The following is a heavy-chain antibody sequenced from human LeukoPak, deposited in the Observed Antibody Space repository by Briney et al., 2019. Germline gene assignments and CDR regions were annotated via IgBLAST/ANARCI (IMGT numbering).Heavy chain of an antibody. D-gene: IGHD2-2*01. CDR1: GYTFTSYG. V-gene: IGHV1-18*01. Sequence: ASVKVSCKASGYTFTSYGISWVRQAPGQGLEWMGWISAYNGNTNYAQKLQGRVTMTTDTSTSTAYMELRSLRSDDTAVYYCASYCSSTSCYFHEDAFDIWGQGTMVTVSS. J-gene: IGHJ3*02. CDR2: ISAYNGNT. CDR3: ASYCSSTSCYFHEDAFDI.